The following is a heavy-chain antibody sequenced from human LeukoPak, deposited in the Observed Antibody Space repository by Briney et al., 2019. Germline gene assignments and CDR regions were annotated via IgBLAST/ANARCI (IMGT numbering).Heavy chain of an antibody. CDR3: ARGRYCSSTSCYRPFDY. V-gene: IGHV1-69*05. D-gene: IGHD2-2*02. CDR2: IIPIFGTA. CDR1: GGTFSSYA. J-gene: IGHJ4*02. Sequence: GASVKVSCKASGGTFSSYAISWVRQAPGQGLEWMGGIIPIFGTANYAQKFQGRVTITTDESTSTAYMELSSLRSEDTAVYYCARGRYCSSTSCYRPFDYWGQGTLVTVSS.